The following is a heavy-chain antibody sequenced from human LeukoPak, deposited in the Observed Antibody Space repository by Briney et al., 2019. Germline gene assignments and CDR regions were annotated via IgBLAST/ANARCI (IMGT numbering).Heavy chain of an antibody. CDR1: GYTFTSYG. CDR2: ISPHNGNT. V-gene: IGHV1-18*01. D-gene: IGHD3-22*01. Sequence: GASVKVSCKASGYTFTSYGISWVRQAPGQGLEWVGWISPHNGNTKYAQKLQGRVTMTTDTSTSTVYMELRSLRSDDTAVYYCARVPYDSSGYYRDWGQGTLVTVSS. J-gene: IGHJ4*02. CDR3: ARVPYDSSGYYRD.